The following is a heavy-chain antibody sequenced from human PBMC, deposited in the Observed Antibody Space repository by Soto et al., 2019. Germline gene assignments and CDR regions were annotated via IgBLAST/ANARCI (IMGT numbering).Heavy chain of an antibody. D-gene: IGHD6-6*01. Sequence: SETLSLTCAVYGGSFSGYYWSWIRQPPGKGLEWIGEINHSGSTNYNPSLKSRVTISVDTSKNQFSLKLSSVTAADTAVYYCAREEAARPSDYWGQGNLVTASS. CDR2: INHSGST. V-gene: IGHV4-34*01. CDR1: GGSFSGYY. CDR3: AREEAARPSDY. J-gene: IGHJ4*02.